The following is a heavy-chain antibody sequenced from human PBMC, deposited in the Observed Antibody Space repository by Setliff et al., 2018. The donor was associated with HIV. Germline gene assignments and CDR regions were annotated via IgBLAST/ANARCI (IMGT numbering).Heavy chain of an antibody. V-gene: IGHV4-4*09. Sequence: SETLSLTCTVSGGSISSYYWSWIRQPPGKGLEWIGYIYTSGSTNDNPSLKSRITISVDTSNNQFSLRLSSVTAADTAVYYCARDKGYYYMDVWGKGITVTVSS. CDR3: ARDKGYYYMDV. J-gene: IGHJ6*03. CDR1: GGSISSYY. CDR2: IYTSGST.